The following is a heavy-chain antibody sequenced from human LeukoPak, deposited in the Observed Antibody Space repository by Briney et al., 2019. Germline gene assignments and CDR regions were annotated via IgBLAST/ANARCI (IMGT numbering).Heavy chain of an antibody. CDR1: GGSFSGYY. V-gene: IGHV4-34*01. Sequence: WETLSLTCAVYGGSFSGYYWSWIRQPPGKGLEWIGEINHSGTTNYNPSLRSRVTISIDTSKNQFSLNLSSVTAADTAVYYCAEAGYYDSSGHYYFDYWGQGTLVTVSS. CDR2: INHSGTT. D-gene: IGHD3-22*01. J-gene: IGHJ4*02. CDR3: AEAGYYDSSGHYYFDY.